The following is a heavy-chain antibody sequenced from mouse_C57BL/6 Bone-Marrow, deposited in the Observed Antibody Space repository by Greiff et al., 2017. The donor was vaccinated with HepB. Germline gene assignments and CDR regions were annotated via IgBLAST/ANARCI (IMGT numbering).Heavy chain of an antibody. CDR3: ARTEDCGGFAY. V-gene: IGHV1-55*01. CDR1: GYTFTSYW. J-gene: IGHJ3*01. Sequence: QVHVKQPGAELVKPGASVKMSCKASGYTFTSYWITWVKQRPGQGLEWIGDIYPGSGSTNYNEKFKSKATLTVDTSSSTAYMQLSSLTSEDSAVYYCARTEDCGGFAYWGQGTLVTVSA. CDR2: IYPGSGST.